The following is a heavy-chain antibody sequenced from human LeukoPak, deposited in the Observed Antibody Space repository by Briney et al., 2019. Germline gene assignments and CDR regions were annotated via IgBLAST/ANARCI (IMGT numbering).Heavy chain of an antibody. D-gene: IGHD3-16*02. V-gene: IGHV4-34*01. Sequence: SETLSLTCAVYGGSFSGNNWSGFRNPPGKGLNGIREINHSGSTNYNPSLKSRVTISVDTSKNQFSLKLSSVTAADTAVYYCARYDVWGSYRAFDYWGQGTLVTVSS. J-gene: IGHJ4*02. CDR1: GGSFSGNN. CDR3: ARYDVWGSYRAFDY. CDR2: INHSGST.